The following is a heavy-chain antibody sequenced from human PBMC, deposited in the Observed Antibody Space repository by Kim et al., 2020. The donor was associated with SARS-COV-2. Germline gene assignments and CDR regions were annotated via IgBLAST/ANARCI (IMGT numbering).Heavy chain of an antibody. CDR3: AREYYYDSSGYCDY. V-gene: IGHV1-69*06. D-gene: IGHD3-22*01. CDR1: GGTFSSYA. CDR2: IIPIFGTA. J-gene: IGHJ4*02. Sequence: SVKVSCKASGGTFSSYAISWVRQAPGQGLEWMGGIIPIFGTANYAQKFQGRVTITADKSTSTAYMELSSLRSEDTAVYYCAREYYYDSSGYCDYWGQGTLVTVSS.